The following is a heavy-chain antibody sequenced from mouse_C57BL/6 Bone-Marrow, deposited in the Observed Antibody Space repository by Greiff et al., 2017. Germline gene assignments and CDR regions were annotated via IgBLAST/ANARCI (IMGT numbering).Heavy chain of an antibody. Sequence: QVQLQQSGAELVMPGASVKLSCKASGYTFTSYWMHWVKQRPGQGLEWIGEIDPSDSYTNYTPKIKGKSTLTVDKSSSTVYMQLSSRTAEDSAVYYCASWDKAMDYWGQGTSVTVSS. V-gene: IGHV1-69*01. CDR3: ASWDKAMDY. D-gene: IGHD4-1*01. J-gene: IGHJ4*01. CDR1: GYTFTSYW. CDR2: IDPSDSYT.